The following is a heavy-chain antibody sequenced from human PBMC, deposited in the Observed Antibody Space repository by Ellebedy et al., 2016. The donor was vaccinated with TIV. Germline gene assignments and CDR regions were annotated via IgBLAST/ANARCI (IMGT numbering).Heavy chain of an antibody. CDR2: IYPGDSDT. D-gene: IGHD6-13*01. CDR3: ARPDRAIAADLDY. V-gene: IGHV5-51*01. Sequence: GESLKISCKGFGYNFSDYWIGWVRQMPGRGLEWMGIIYPGDSDTRYSPSFQGQVTISADKSTRTAYLQWRSLKASDTAMYYCARPDRAIAADLDYWGQGTLVTVSS. CDR1: GYNFSDYW. J-gene: IGHJ4*02.